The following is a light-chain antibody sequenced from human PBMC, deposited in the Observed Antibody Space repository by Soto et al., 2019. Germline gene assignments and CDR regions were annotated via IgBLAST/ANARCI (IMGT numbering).Light chain of an antibody. CDR3: HQYNNWPPMYT. J-gene: IGKJ2*01. Sequence: IVMTQSPGILSLSPGETATLSCRASQSVSTKLAWYQQRPGQTPRLLIYNASTRATGVPARFSGSGSGTEFTLSISSLQSEDVAVYYCHQYNNWPPMYTVGQGTKWIS. CDR1: QSVSTK. CDR2: NAS. V-gene: IGKV3-15*01.